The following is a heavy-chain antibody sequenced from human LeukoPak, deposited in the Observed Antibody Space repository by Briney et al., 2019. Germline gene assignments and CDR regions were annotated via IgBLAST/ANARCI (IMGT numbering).Heavy chain of an antibody. CDR2: IYTSGST. CDR1: GGSISSYY. CDR3: ARVKLRWLQSSGAFDI. Sequence: SETLSLTCTVSGGSISSYYWSWIRQPAGKGLEWIGRIYTSGSTNYNPSLKSRVTMSVDTSKNQFSLKLSSVTAADTAVYYCARVKLRWLQSSGAFDIWGQGTMVTVSS. J-gene: IGHJ3*02. V-gene: IGHV4-4*07. D-gene: IGHD5-24*01.